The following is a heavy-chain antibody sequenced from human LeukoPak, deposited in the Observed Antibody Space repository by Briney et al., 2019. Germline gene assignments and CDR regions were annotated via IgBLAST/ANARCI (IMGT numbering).Heavy chain of an antibody. D-gene: IGHD2-15*01. Sequence: ASVKVSCKASGYTFTIYYMHWVRQAPGQGLEWMGIINPSGGSTSYAQKFQGRVTMTRDTSTSTVYMELSSLRSEDTAVYYCARDQFEQATTPASLYWGQGTLVTVSS. CDR3: ARDQFEQATTPASLY. CDR2: INPSGGST. V-gene: IGHV1-46*01. CDR1: GYTFTIYY. J-gene: IGHJ4*02.